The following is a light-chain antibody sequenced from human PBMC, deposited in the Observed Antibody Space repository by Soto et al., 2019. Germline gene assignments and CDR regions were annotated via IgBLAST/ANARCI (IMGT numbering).Light chain of an antibody. CDR2: AAS. Sequence: AIRMTQSPSSFSASTGDRVTITCRASQGISSYLAWYQQKPGKAPKLLIYAASTLQSGVPSRFSGSGSGTDFTLTISCLQSEDFATYYCQQLNSYPLFGQGTRLEIK. CDR1: QGISSY. CDR3: QQLNSYPL. J-gene: IGKJ5*01. V-gene: IGKV1-8*01.